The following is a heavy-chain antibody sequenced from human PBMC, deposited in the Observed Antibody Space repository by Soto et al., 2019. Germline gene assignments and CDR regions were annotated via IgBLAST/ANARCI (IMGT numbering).Heavy chain of an antibody. CDR2: INAGNGNA. J-gene: IGHJ5*02. D-gene: IGHD6-13*01. CDR1: GYTFTSYA. Sequence: GASVKVSCKASGYTFTSYAMHWVRQAPGQRLEWMGWINAGNGNAKYSQKFQGRVTITRDTSASTAYMELSSLRSEDTAVYYCARDPSSKYSSSWSRPVWFDPWGQGTLVTVSS. V-gene: IGHV1-3*01. CDR3: ARDPSSKYSSSWSRPVWFDP.